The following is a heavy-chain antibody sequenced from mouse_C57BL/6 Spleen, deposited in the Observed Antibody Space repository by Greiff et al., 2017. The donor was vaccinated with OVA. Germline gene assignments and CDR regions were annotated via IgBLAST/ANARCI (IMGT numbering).Heavy chain of an antibody. CDR2: ISSGGSYT. D-gene: IGHD1-1*01. J-gene: IGHJ4*01. CDR3: ARHYYGSSYEAMDY. V-gene: IGHV5-6*01. CDR1: GFTFSSYG. Sequence: EVQVVESGGDLVKPGGSLKLSCAASGFTFSSYGMSWVRQTPDKRLEWVATISSGGSYTYYPDRVKGRFTISRDNAKNTLYLQMSSLKSEDTAMYYCARHYYGSSYEAMDYWGQGTSVTVSS.